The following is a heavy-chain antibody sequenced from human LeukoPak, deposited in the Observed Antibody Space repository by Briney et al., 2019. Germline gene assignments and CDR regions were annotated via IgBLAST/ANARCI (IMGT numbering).Heavy chain of an antibody. D-gene: IGHD4-17*01. CDR2: ISGSGGST. CDR1: GFTFSSYA. CDR3: ARDHRTTVTTRDYYYMDV. Sequence: GGSLRLSCSASGFTFSSYAMSWVRQAPGKGLEWVSAISGSGGSTYYADSVKGRFTISRDNANNSLYLQMNSLRAEDTAVYYCARDHRTTVTTRDYYYMDVWGKGTKVTVSS. J-gene: IGHJ6*03. V-gene: IGHV3-23*01.